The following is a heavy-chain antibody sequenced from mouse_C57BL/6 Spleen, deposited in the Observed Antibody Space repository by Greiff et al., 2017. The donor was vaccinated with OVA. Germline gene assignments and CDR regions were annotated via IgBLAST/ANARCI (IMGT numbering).Heavy chain of an antibody. J-gene: IGHJ4*01. Sequence: QVQLQQSGAELVRPGTSVKVSCKASGYAFTNYLIEWVKQRPGQGLEWIGVINPGSGGTNYNEKFKGKATLTADKSSSTAYMQLSSLTSEDSAVYFCARSKTSMDYWGQVTSVTVSS. CDR2: INPGSGGT. CDR3: ARSKTSMDY. CDR1: GYAFTNYL. V-gene: IGHV1-54*01.